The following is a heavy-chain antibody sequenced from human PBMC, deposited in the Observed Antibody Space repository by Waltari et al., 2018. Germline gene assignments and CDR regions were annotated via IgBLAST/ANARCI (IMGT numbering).Heavy chain of an antibody. J-gene: IGHJ4*02. Sequence: QVQLVESGGGVVKPGRSLRLSCAASGSTFSSHGLPWVSQAPGKGLEWVAVIWYDGSNKYYADSVKGRFTISRDNSKNTLYLQMNSLRAEDTAVYYCARDIAVAGILDYWGQGTLVTVSS. CDR1: GSTFSSHG. V-gene: IGHV3-33*01. CDR3: ARDIAVAGILDY. D-gene: IGHD6-19*01. CDR2: IWYDGSNK.